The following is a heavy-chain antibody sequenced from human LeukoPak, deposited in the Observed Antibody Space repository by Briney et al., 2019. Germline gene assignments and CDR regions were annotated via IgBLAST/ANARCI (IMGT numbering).Heavy chain of an antibody. CDR3: ARVQTRATGNWFDP. CDR2: ISSSSTI. CDR1: GFTFSSYA. V-gene: IGHV3-48*04. Sequence: PGGSLRLSCAASGFTFSSYAMSWVRQAPGKGLEWVSYISSSSTIYYADSVKGRFTISRDNAKNSLYLQMNSLRAEDTAVYYCARVQTRATGNWFDPWGQGTLVTVSS. D-gene: IGHD1-14*01. J-gene: IGHJ5*02.